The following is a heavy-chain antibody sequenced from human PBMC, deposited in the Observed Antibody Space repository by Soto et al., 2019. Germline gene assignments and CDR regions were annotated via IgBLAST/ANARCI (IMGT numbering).Heavy chain of an antibody. CDR2: IIPIFGTA. V-gene: IGHV1-69*13. CDR1: GGTFSSYA. Sequence: GASVKVSCKASGGTFSSYAISWVRQAPGQGLEWMGGIIPIFGTANYAQKFQGRVTITADESTSTAYMELSSLRSEDTAVYYCARLQIAARPHYYYYGMDVWGQGTTVTVSS. CDR3: ARLQIAARPHYYYYGMDV. D-gene: IGHD6-6*01. J-gene: IGHJ6*02.